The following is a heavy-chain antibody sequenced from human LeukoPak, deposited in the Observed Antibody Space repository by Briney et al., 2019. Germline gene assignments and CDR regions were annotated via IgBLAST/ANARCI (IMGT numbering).Heavy chain of an antibody. D-gene: IGHD2-2*01. Sequence: TGGSLRLSCAASGFTFSSYEMNWVRQAPGKGLEWVSVIYTNGRTYSADSVKGRFIISRDNSKNTLYLQINSLKAEDTAVYYCARSVVPAARFDYWGQGILVTVSS. CDR1: GFTFSSYE. J-gene: IGHJ4*02. CDR2: IYTNGRT. V-gene: IGHV3-53*01. CDR3: ARSVVPAARFDY.